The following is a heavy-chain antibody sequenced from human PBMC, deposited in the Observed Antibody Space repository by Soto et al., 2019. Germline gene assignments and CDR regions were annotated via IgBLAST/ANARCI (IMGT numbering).Heavy chain of an antibody. V-gene: IGHV4-30-2*01. J-gene: IGHJ5*02. CDR1: VGSISSGGYS. CDR2: IYHSGXT. Sequence: SETLSLTCAVSVGSISSGGYSWSWIRQPPWKVLEWIGYIYHSGXTXYNPSLKXXVTISVDRSKEXFALMXSSVTAADPAVYYCARVSGFYCWDACGQGTLVTVSX. CDR3: ARVSGFYCWDA. D-gene: IGHD3-22*01.